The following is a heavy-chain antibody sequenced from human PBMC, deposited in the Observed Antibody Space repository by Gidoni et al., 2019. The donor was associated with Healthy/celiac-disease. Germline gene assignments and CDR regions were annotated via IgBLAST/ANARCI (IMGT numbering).Heavy chain of an antibody. Sequence: PGKGLEWVAVISYDGSNKYYADSVKGRFTISRDNSKNTLYLQMNSLRAEDTAVYYCARGSYGDYWYFDLWGRGTLVTVSS. J-gene: IGHJ2*01. CDR2: ISYDGSNK. CDR3: ARGSYGDYWYFDL. V-gene: IGHV3-30-3*01. D-gene: IGHD4-17*01.